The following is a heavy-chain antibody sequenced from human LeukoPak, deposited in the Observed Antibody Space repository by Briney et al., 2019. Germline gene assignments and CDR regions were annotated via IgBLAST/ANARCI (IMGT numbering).Heavy chain of an antibody. CDR1: GGSICSHY. J-gene: IGHJ4*02. D-gene: IGHD6-13*01. Sequence: PSETLSLTCTVSGGSICSHYWSWIRQPPGKGLEWIGYIYYSGSTNYNPSLKSRVTISVDTSKDQFSLKLSSVTAADTAVYYCARVVAAAADYWGQGTLVTVSS. CDR3: ARVVAAAADY. V-gene: IGHV4-59*11. CDR2: IYYSGST.